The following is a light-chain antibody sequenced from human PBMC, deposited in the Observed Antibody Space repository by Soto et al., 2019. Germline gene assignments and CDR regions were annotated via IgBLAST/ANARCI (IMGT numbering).Light chain of an antibody. CDR3: QQYNILPAYT. V-gene: IGKV3-15*01. CDR1: QSVSSE. Sequence: EIVMAQSPATLSVSPGERATLSCRASQSVSSELAGYERKAGQAPRLLMYGAATRAPGIPRRFSGSGSGTEFTLTISGLPYEDFAVYCCQQYNILPAYTVGHGTKV. J-gene: IGKJ2*01. CDR2: GAA.